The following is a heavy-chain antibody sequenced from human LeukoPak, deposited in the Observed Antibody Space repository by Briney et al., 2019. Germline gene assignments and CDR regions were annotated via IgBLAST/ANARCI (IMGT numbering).Heavy chain of an antibody. D-gene: IGHD3-3*01. V-gene: IGHV3-23*01. CDR2: ISGSGGST. J-gene: IGHJ3*02. CDR3: AKDNVLRFLEWETRDAFDI. Sequence: PGGSLRLSCAASGFTFSSYAMSWVRQAPGKGLEWVSAISGSGGSTYYADSVKGRFTISRDNSKNTLYLQMNSLRAEDTAVYYCAKDNVLRFLEWETRDAFDIWGQGTMVTVSS. CDR1: GFTFSSYA.